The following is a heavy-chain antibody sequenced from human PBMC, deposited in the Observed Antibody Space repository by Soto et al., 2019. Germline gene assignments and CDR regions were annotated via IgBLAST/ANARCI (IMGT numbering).Heavy chain of an antibody. CDR2: IYYSGST. V-gene: IGHV4-39*01. J-gene: IGHJ4*02. D-gene: IGHD3-10*01. CDR3: ARHSLYGSGSYFYFDY. Sequence: PSETLSLTCTVSGGSISSSSYYWGWIRQPPGKGLEWIGSIYYSGSTYYNPSLKSRVTISVDTSKNQFSLKLSSVTAADTAVYYCARHSLYGSGSYFYFDYWGQGTLVNVSS. CDR1: GGSISSSSYY.